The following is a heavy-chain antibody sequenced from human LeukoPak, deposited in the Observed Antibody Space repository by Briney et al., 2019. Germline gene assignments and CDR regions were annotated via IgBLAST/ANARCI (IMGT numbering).Heavy chain of an antibody. J-gene: IGHJ5*02. CDR2: IYHSGST. D-gene: IGHD3-10*01. Sequence: SETLSLTCTVSGGSISSGSYYWGWIRQPPGKRLEWIGSIYHSGSTYYNPSLKSRVTISVDTSKNQFSLKLSSVTAADTAVYYCARDDGFGELRYNWFDPWGQGTLVTVSS. CDR1: GGSISSGSYY. V-gene: IGHV4-39*07. CDR3: ARDDGFGELRYNWFDP.